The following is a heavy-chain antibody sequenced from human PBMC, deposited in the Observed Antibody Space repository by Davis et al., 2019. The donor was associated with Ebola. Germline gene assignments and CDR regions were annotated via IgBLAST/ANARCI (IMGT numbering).Heavy chain of an antibody. D-gene: IGHD3-3*01. V-gene: IGHV3-30*03. CDR3: ARDPTRMYYDFWSGSSDYYYGMDV. J-gene: IGHJ6*02. Sequence: GESLKISCAASGFTFSRYGMHWVRQAPGKGLEWVAVISEDGSNKYYADSVKGRFTISRDNAKNSLYLQMNSLRAEDTAVYYCARDPTRMYYDFWSGSSDYYYGMDVWGQGTTVTVSS. CDR2: ISEDGSNK. CDR1: GFTFSRYG.